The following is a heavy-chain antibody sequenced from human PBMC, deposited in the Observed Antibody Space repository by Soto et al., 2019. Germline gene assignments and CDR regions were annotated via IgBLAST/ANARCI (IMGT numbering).Heavy chain of an antibody. D-gene: IGHD3-22*01. CDR2: IYYSGSA. V-gene: IGHV4-39*01. CDR3: ARHAPITMIVVVSDWFDP. Sequence: QLQLQESGPGLVKPSETLSLTCTVSGGSISSSSYYWGWIRQPPGKGLEWIGSIYYSGSANYNPSLKSRVTISVDTSKNQFSLKLGSVTDAETAVYYCARHAPITMIVVVSDWFDPGGQGTLVTVSS. CDR1: GGSISSSSYY. J-gene: IGHJ5*02.